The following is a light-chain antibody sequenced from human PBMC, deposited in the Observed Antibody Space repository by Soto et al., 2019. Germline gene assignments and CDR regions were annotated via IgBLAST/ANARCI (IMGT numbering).Light chain of an antibody. J-gene: IGLJ3*02. Sequence: QSVLTQPPSVSEAPGQRVTISCSGSNSNIGNNDVDWYQQLPGKAPKLLIYHDDLLPSGVSDRFSGSKSGTSASLAISGLQSEDEADYYCATWDDSLNGHVLGGGTKLTVL. CDR2: HDD. V-gene: IGLV1-36*01. CDR1: NSNIGNND. CDR3: ATWDDSLNGHV.